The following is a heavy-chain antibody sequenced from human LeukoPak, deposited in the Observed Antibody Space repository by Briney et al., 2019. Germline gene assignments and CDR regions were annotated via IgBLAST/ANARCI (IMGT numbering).Heavy chain of an antibody. J-gene: IGHJ4*02. CDR3: ARVWLIVGAFDY. CDR1: GGSISSGSYY. CDR2: IYTSGST. V-gene: IGHV4-61*02. D-gene: IGHD1-26*01. Sequence: SETLSLTCTVSGGSISSGSYYWSWIRQPAGKGLEWIGRIYTSGSTNYNPSLKSRVTISVDTSKNQFSLKLSSVTAADTAVYYCARVWLIVGAFDYWGQGTLVTVSS.